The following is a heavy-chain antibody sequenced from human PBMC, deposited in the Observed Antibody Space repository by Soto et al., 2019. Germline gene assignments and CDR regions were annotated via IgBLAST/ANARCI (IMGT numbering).Heavy chain of an antibody. D-gene: IGHD3-3*01. CDR3: EREKLRFLEWDAFDI. CDR2: ISSSSSYI. V-gene: IGHV3-21*01. Sequence: GGSLRLSCAASGFTFSSYSMNWVRQAPGKGLEWVSSISSSSSYIYYADSVKGRFTISRDNAKNSLYLQMNSLRAEDTAVYYCEREKLRFLEWDAFDIWGQWTMVTVS. CDR1: GFTFSSYS. J-gene: IGHJ3*02.